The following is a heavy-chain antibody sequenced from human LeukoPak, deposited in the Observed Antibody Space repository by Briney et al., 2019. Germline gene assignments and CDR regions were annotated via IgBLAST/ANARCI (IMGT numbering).Heavy chain of an antibody. Sequence: SETLSLTYAVYGGSFSGYYWSWIRQPPGKGLEWIGEINHSGSTNYNPSLKSRVTISVDTSKNQFSLKLSSVTAADTAVYYCARAPRVPAAMRPNWFDPWGQGTLVTVSS. CDR1: GGSFSGYY. V-gene: IGHV4-34*01. CDR3: ARAPRVPAAMRPNWFDP. CDR2: INHSGST. D-gene: IGHD2-2*01. J-gene: IGHJ5*02.